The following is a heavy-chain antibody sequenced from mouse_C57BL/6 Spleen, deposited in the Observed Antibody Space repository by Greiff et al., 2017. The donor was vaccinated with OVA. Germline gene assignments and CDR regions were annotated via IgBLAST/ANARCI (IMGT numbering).Heavy chain of an antibody. J-gene: IGHJ4*01. CDR2: IWSDGST. V-gene: IGHV2-6*03. CDR1: GFSLTSYG. D-gene: IGHD2-1*01. CDR3: ASIYYGNYFPYAMDY. Sequence: VQRVESGPGLVAPSQSLSITCTVSGFSLTSYGVHWVRQPPGKGLEWLVVIWSDGSTTYNSALKSRLSISKDNSKSQVFLKMNSLQTDDTAMYYCASIYYGNYFPYAMDYWGQGTSVTVSS.